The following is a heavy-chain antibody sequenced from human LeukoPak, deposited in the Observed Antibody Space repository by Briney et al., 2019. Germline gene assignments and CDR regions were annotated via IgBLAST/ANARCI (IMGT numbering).Heavy chain of an antibody. CDR3: ARGPFYGSGLPPGAFDI. D-gene: IGHD3-10*01. CDR1: GFTFSDYA. J-gene: IGHJ3*02. CDR2: MSYDGSNK. V-gene: IGHV3-30-3*01. Sequence: GRSLRLSCAASGFTFSDYAMYWVRQAPGKGLEWVASMSYDGSNKYYADSVKGRFTISRDNSKNTLYLQMNSLRAEDTAVYYCARGPFYGSGLPPGAFDIWGQGTMVTVSS.